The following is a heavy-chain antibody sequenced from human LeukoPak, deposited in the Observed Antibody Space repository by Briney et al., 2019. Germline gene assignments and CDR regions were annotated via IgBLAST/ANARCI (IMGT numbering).Heavy chain of an antibody. J-gene: IGHJ4*02. CDR2: IWYDGSNK. V-gene: IGHV3-33*01. Sequence: GGSLRLSCAASGFTFRSYGLYWVRQAPGKGLERVAVIWYDGSNKYYADSMKGRFTISRNNSKNTLYMQMNSLRAEDTSVYYCARSGTYYYDSSGYPDYWGQGTLVTVSS. D-gene: IGHD3-22*01. CDR1: GFTFRSYG. CDR3: ARSGTYYYDSSGYPDY.